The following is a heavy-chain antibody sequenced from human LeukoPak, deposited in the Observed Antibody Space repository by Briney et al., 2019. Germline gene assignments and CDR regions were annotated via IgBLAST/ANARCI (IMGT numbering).Heavy chain of an antibody. D-gene: IGHD3-10*02. CDR3: ARELVSSGTGYFDL. J-gene: IGHJ2*01. CDR2: ITGSTTWT. V-gene: IGHV3-23*01. Sequence: GGSLRLSCEASGFTFGNFGMTWVRQAPGKGLQWVSGITGSTTWTYYAASVKGRFTVSRDNSQDTLQLQMNSLRADDTAVYYCARELVSSGTGYFDLWGRGTLVTDSS. CDR1: GFTFGNFG.